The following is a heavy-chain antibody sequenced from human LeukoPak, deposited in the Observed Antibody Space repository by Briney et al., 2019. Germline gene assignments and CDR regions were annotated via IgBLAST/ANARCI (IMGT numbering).Heavy chain of an antibody. CDR1: GFTFITYY. D-gene: IGHD1-26*01. Sequence: GGSLRLSCAASGFTFITYYMSWVRQAPGKGLGWVSGIYGGGNSYYAESVTGRFTISRDNSRNTLHLQMNSLRGEDTAVYYCARELTVGATIDYWGQGTLVTVSS. CDR2: IYGGGNS. J-gene: IGHJ4*02. V-gene: IGHV3-66*02. CDR3: ARELTVGATIDY.